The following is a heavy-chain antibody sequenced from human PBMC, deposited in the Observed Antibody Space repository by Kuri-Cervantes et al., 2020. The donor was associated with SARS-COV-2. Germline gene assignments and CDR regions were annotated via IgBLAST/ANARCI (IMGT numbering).Heavy chain of an antibody. V-gene: IGHV3-7*03. D-gene: IGHD6-6*01. CDR2: IKQDGSEK. CDR3: ARDVAAYSSSLGSMDV. J-gene: IGHJ6*03. CDR1: GFTFSSYW. Sequence: ETLSLTCAASGFTFSSYWMSWVRQAPGKGLEWVANIKQDGSEKYYVDSVKGRFTISRDNAKNSLYLQMNSLRAEDTALYHCARDVAAYSSSLGSMDVWGKGTTVTVSS.